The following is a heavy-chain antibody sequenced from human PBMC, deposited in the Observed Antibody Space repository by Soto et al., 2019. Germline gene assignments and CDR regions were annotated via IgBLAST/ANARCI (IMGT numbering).Heavy chain of an antibody. CDR3: AGTTSLGGTADYGMDV. CDR2: ISAYNGNT. V-gene: IGHV1-18*01. J-gene: IGHJ6*02. Sequence: ASVKVSCKASGYTFTSYGISWVRQAPGQGLEWMGWISAYNGNTNYAQKLQGRVTMTTDTSTSTAYMELRSLRSDDTAVYYCAGTTSLGGTADYGMDVWGQGTTVTVSS. D-gene: IGHD1-1*01. CDR1: GYTFTSYG.